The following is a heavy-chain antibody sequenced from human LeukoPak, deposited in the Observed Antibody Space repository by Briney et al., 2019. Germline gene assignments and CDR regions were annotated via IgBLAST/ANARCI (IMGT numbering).Heavy chain of an antibody. CDR1: GFTFSSNG. CDR3: AKARQFDYYGSGSYDY. J-gene: IGHJ4*02. Sequence: GRSLRLSCAASGFTFSSNGMHWVRQAPGKGLEWVAVISYDGSNKYYADSVKGRFTISRDNSKNTLYLQMNSLRAEDTAVYYCAKARQFDYYGSGSYDYWGQGTLVTVSS. CDR2: ISYDGSNK. D-gene: IGHD3-10*01. V-gene: IGHV3-30*18.